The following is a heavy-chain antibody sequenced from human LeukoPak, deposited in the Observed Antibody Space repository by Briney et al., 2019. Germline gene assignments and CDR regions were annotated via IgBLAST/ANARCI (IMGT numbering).Heavy chain of an antibody. J-gene: IGHJ5*02. CDR2: IYAADSDT. Sequence: GASLKISCKGSGYSFTSYWICWVRQMPGKGLVWLGSIYAADSDTRYSPSFQGQVTISADKSISTACLQWSGLKASDTAMYYCARLEFGGLYTWGQGTLVTVSS. CDR1: GYSFTSYW. CDR3: ARLEFGGLYT. V-gene: IGHV5-51*01. D-gene: IGHD3-10*01.